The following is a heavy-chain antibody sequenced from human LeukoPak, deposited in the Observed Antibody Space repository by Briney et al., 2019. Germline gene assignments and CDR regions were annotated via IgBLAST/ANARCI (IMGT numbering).Heavy chain of an antibody. D-gene: IGHD6-19*01. CDR3: ARDIAVAALTSDAFDI. Sequence: PGGSLRLSCAASGFTFSTYAMSWVRQAPGKGLEWVSSISSSSSYIYYADSVKGRFTISRDNAKNSLYLQMNSLRAEDTAVYYCARDIAVAALTSDAFDIWGQGTMVTVSS. V-gene: IGHV3-21*01. CDR1: GFTFSTYA. CDR2: ISSSSSYI. J-gene: IGHJ3*02.